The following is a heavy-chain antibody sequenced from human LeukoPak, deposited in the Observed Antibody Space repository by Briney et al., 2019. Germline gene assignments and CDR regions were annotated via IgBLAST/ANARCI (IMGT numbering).Heavy chain of an antibody. CDR1: GGSISSYY. J-gene: IGHJ6*03. Sequence: PSETLSLTCTVSGGSISSYYWSWIRQPPGKGLEWIGSIYHSGSTYYNPSLKSRVTISVDTSKNQFSLKLSSVTAADTAVYYCARVFKGSLLSGGLWSGYYTGDYYYYYMDVWGKGTTVTVSS. CDR2: IYHSGST. D-gene: IGHD3-3*01. V-gene: IGHV4-38-2*02. CDR3: ARVFKGSLLSGGLWSGYYTGDYYYYYMDV.